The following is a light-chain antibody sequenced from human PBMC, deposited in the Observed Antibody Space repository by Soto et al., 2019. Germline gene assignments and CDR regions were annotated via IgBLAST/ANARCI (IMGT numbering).Light chain of an antibody. Sequence: QSALTQPASVSGSPGQSITISCTGTSSDVGGYNYVSWYQQHPGKAPKLMIYDVSNRPSRVSNRVAGSKSGNTASLAISGLQAEGGADYFCRFYTSRRNSFGGGTQLTVL. CDR1: SSDVGGYNY. J-gene: IGLJ2*01. CDR3: RFYTSRRNS. V-gene: IGLV2-14*01. CDR2: DVS.